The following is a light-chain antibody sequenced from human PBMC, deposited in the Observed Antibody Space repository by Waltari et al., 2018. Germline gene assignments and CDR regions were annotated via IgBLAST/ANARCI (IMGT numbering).Light chain of an antibody. CDR2: AAS. CDR1: QGISSY. J-gene: IGKJ1*01. CDR3: QQYYSYPWT. Sequence: AIRITQSPSSLSASTGHRVTITCRASQGISSYLAWYQQKPGKAPKLLIYAASTLQSGVPSRFSGSGSGTDFTLTISCLQSEDFATYYCQQYYSYPWTFGQGTKVEIK. V-gene: IGKV1-8*01.